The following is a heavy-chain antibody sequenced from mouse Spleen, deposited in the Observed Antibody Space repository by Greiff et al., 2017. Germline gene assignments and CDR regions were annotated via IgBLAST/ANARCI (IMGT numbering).Heavy chain of an antibody. Sequence: QVQLQQSGAELVRPGASVTLSCKASGYTFTDYEMHWVKQTPVHGLEWIGAIDPETGGTAYNQKFKGKAILTADKSSSTAYMELRSLTSEDSAVYYCTRSGPDSSGPAWFAYWGQGTLVTVSA. CDR2: IDPETGGT. J-gene: IGHJ3*01. CDR3: TRSGPDSSGPAWFAY. V-gene: IGHV1-15*01. D-gene: IGHD3-2*01. CDR1: GYTFTDYE.